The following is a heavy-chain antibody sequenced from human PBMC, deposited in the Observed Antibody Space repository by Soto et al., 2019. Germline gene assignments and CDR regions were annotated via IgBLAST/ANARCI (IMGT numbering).Heavy chain of an antibody. CDR2: IKSSTDGGTV. J-gene: IGHJ4*02. CDR3: ATDLKIGTERGKFDY. V-gene: IGHV3-15*01. CDR1: GFIFKNAW. D-gene: IGHD1-1*01. Sequence: EVQLVGSGGGLVKPRGSLRISCAASGFIFKNAWMSWVRQAPGKGLEWVGRIKSSTDGGTVDYAAPANGRFTISRDDSKNTVYLQMNSLKTEDTAVYYCATDLKIGTERGKFDYWGQGTLVTVSS.